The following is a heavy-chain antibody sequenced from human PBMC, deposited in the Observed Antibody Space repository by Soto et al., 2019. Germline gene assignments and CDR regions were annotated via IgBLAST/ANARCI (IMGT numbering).Heavy chain of an antibody. J-gene: IGHJ6*02. V-gene: IGHV3-21*04. CDR1: GFTFNTYA. Sequence: GGSLRLSCVGPGFTFNTYAMNWVRQAPGKGLEWVSSIDASSGYMYYADPVKGRVTMTTDTSTSTAYMELRSLRSDDTAVYYCARGDLVTGYSLDYYDMDVWGQGTTVTVS. D-gene: IGHD3-9*01. CDR2: IDASSGYM. CDR3: ARGDLVTGYSLDYYDMDV.